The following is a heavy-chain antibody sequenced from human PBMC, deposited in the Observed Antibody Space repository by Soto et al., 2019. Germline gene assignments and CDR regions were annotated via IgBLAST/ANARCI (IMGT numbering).Heavy chain of an antibody. CDR1: GGSISSGDYY. V-gene: IGHV4-30-4*01. CDR3: ARVATQYGDYTN. J-gene: IGHJ4*02. CDR2: IYYSGST. Sequence: SETLSLTCTVSGGSISSGDYYWSWIRQPPGKGLEWIGYIYYSGSTYYNPSLKSRVTISVDTSKNQFSLKLSSVTAADTAVYYCARVATQYGDYTNRGQGTLVTVSS. D-gene: IGHD4-17*01.